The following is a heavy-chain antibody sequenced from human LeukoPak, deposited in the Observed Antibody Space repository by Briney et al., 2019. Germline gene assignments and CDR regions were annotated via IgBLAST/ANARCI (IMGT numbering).Heavy chain of an antibody. CDR1: GFTFSSYA. Sequence: GGSLRLSCAASGFTFSSYAMHWVRQAPGKGLEWVAVISYDGSNKYYADSVKGRFTISRDNSKNTLYLQMNSLRAEDTAVYYCARDQSSSPTYYDFWSGSPYYYYMDVWGKGTTVTVSS. CDR2: ISYDGSNK. J-gene: IGHJ6*03. D-gene: IGHD3-3*01. V-gene: IGHV3-30*04. CDR3: ARDQSSSPTYYDFWSGSPYYYYMDV.